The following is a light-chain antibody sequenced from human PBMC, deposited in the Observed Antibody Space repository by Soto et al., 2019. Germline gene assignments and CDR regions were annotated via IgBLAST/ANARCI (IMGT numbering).Light chain of an antibody. CDR1: SSDIGGYNY. Sequence: QSALTQPASVSGSPGQSITISCTGTSSDIGGYNYVSWYQQLPGKVPKLIIYDVSNRPSGVSDRFSGSKSGNAASLTISGLQAEDEADYDCSSYTSTITLYVFGTGTKVTVL. J-gene: IGLJ1*01. V-gene: IGLV2-14*03. CDR2: DVS. CDR3: SSYTSTITLYV.